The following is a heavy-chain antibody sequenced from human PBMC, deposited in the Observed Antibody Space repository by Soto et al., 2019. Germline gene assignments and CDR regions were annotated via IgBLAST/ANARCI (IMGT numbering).Heavy chain of an antibody. CDR1: GGSISSGGYF. CDR2: VYNIGST. D-gene: IGHD7-27*01. CDR3: ARGPAGDKVDY. J-gene: IGHJ4*02. Sequence: TLSLTCTVSGGSISSGGYFWSWTRQPPGKGLEWIGHVYNIGSTYSNPSLTSRVTISVDTSKNQFSLRLSFVTAADTAVYYCARGPAGDKVDYWGQGTLVTVSS. V-gene: IGHV4-30-4*01.